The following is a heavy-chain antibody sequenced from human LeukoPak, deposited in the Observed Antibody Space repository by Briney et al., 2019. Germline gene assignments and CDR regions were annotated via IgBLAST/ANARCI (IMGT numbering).Heavy chain of an antibody. J-gene: IGHJ5*02. Sequence: SGPTLVKPTQTLTLTCTFSGFSLSTSGVGVGWIRQPPGKALEWLALIYWDDDKRYSPSLKSRLTITKDTSKNQVVLTMTNVDPVDTATYYCAQSLLTGPFNWFYPWGQGTLVTVSS. CDR2: IYWDDDK. CDR3: AQSLLTGPFNWFYP. D-gene: IGHD3-9*01. CDR1: GFSLSTSGVG. V-gene: IGHV2-5*02.